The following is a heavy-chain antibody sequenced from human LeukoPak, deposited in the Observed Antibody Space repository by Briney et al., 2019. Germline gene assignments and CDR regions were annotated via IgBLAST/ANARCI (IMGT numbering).Heavy chain of an antibody. CDR2: IIPIFGTA. D-gene: IGHD4-23*01. J-gene: IGHJ5*02. CDR1: GGTFSSYA. Sequence: SVKVSCKASGGTFSSYAISWVRQAPGQGLEWMAEIIPIFGTANYAQKFQGRVTITTDESTSTAYMELSSLRSEDTAVYYCARDRVKTMVVTPAYNWFDPWGQGTLVTVSS. V-gene: IGHV1-69*05. CDR3: ARDRVKTMVVTPAYNWFDP.